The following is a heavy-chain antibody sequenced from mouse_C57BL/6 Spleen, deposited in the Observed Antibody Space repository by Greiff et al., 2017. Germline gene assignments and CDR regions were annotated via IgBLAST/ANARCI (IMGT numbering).Heavy chain of an antibody. CDR3: AKLMVKNIDY. J-gene: IGHJ2*01. D-gene: IGHD2-3*01. CDR1: GFTFSSYG. CDR2: ISSGGSYT. V-gene: IGHV5-6*01. Sequence: EVHLVESGGDLVKPGGSLKLSCAASGFTFSSYGMSWVRQTPDKRLEWVATISSGGSYTYYPDSVKGRFTISRDNAKNNLYLQMRSLKSEDTAMYYCAKLMVKNIDYWGQGTTLTVSS.